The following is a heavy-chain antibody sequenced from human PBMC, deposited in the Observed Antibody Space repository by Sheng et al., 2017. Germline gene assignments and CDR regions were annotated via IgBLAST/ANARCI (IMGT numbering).Heavy chain of an antibody. CDR3: ARVPITTLYYYGMDV. CDR2: IYYSGST. V-gene: IGHV4-59*01. D-gene: IGHD3-3*01. CDR1: GGSISSYY. Sequence: QVQLQESGPGLVKPSETLSLTCTVSGGSISSYYWSWIRQPPGKGLEWIGYIYYSGSTNYNPSLKSRVTISVDTSKNQFSLKLSSVTAADTAVYYCARVPITTLYYYGMDVWGQGTTVTVSS. J-gene: IGHJ6*02.